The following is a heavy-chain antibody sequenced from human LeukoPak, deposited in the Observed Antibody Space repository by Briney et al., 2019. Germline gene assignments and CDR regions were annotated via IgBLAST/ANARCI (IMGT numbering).Heavy chain of an antibody. CDR2: IYTTGSP. Sequence: SETLSLTCTVSGGSISSSNYYWTWIRQPAGKGLEWIGRIYTTGSPSYSPSLKSRVTISVDTSTNQFSLKLTSVSAADTAVYYCARDRGITTARGVPSWFDPWGQGTLVTVP. D-gene: IGHD3-10*01. J-gene: IGHJ5*02. V-gene: IGHV4-61*02. CDR3: ARDRGITTARGVPSWFDP. CDR1: GGSISSSNYY.